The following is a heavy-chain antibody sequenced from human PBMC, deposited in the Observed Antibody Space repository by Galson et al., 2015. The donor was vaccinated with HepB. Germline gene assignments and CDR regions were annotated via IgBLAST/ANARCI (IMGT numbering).Heavy chain of an antibody. CDR1: GFTFSSYA. J-gene: IGHJ6*02. D-gene: IGHD6-13*01. CDR2: ISYDGSNK. V-gene: IGHV3-30-3*01. CDR3: AKDYIAAAGTPYYYYGMDV. Sequence: SLRLSCAASGFTFSSYAMHWVRQAPGKGLEWVAVISYDGSNKYYADSVKGRFTISRDNAKNSLYLQMNSLRAEDTALYYCAKDYIAAAGTPYYYYGMDVWGQGTTVTVSS.